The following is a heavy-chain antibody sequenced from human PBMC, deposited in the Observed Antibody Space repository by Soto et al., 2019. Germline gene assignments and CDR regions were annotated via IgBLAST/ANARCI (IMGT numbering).Heavy chain of an antibody. CDR1: GFTFSSYG. V-gene: IGHV3-30*18. J-gene: IGHJ4*02. Sequence: PGGSLRLSCAASGFTFSSYGMHWVRQAPGKGLEWVAVISYDGSNKYYADSVKGRFTISRDNSKNTLYLQMNSLRAEDTAVYYCAKGRDDDSSGYYTAFDYWGQGT. CDR3: AKGRDDDSSGYYTAFDY. CDR2: ISYDGSNK. D-gene: IGHD3-22*01.